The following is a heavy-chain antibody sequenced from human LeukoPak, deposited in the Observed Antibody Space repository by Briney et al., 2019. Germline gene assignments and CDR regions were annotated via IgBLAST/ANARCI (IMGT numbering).Heavy chain of an antibody. CDR3: AKTPHYDFWSGYTYFDY. D-gene: IGHD3-3*01. CDR2: ISGSGGSA. Sequence: GGSLRLSCAASGFTFSSYAMSWVRQAPGKGLEWVSAISGSGGSAYYADSVKGRFTISRDNSKNTPYLQMNSLRAEDTAVYYCAKTPHYDFWSGYTYFDYWGQGTLVTVSS. J-gene: IGHJ4*02. CDR1: GFTFSSYA. V-gene: IGHV3-23*01.